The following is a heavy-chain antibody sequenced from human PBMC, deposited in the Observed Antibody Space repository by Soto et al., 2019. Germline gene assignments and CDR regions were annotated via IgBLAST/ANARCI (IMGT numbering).Heavy chain of an antibody. D-gene: IGHD5-18*01. CDR2: IWYDGSNK. V-gene: IGHV3-33*01. Sequence: LRLSCAASGFTFSSYGMHWVRQAPGKGLEWVAVIWYDGSNKYYADSVKGRFTISRDNSKNTLYLQMNSLRAEDTAVYYCARVPVYSYGYYYYGMDVWAQGTTVTVSS. CDR3: ARVPVYSYGYYYYGMDV. J-gene: IGHJ6*02. CDR1: GFTFSSYG.